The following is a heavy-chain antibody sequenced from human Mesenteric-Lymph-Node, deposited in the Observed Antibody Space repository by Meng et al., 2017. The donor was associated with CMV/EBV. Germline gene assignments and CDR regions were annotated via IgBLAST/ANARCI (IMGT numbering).Heavy chain of an antibody. D-gene: IGHD7-27*01. V-gene: IGHV3-23*01. Sequence: GESLKISCAASGVNFNDAWMSWVRQAPGKGLEWVSAISGSGGSTYYADSVKGRFTISRDNSKNTLYLQMNSLRAEDTAVYYCAKDNRGDYWGQGTLVTVSS. J-gene: IGHJ4*02. CDR1: GVNFNDAW. CDR3: AKDNRGDY. CDR2: ISGSGGST.